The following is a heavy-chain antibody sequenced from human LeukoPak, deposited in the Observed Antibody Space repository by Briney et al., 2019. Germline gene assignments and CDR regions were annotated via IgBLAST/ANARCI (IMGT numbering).Heavy chain of an antibody. CDR2: IYYSGST. Sequence: SETLSLTCTVSGGSISSSSYYWGWIRQPPGKGLEWIGSIYYSGSTYYNPSLKSRVTISVDTSKNQFSLKLSSVTAADTAVYYRAGPAAILGLYYFDYWGQGTLVTVSS. V-gene: IGHV4-39*01. CDR3: AGPAAILGLYYFDY. D-gene: IGHD2-2*01. J-gene: IGHJ4*02. CDR1: GGSISSSSYY.